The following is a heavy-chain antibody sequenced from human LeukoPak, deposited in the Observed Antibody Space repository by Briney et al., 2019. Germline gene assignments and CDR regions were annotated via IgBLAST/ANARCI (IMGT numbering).Heavy chain of an antibody. D-gene: IGHD2-15*01. Sequence: ASVKVSCKASGYTFTSYGISWVRQAPGQGLEWMRWISAYNGNTNYAQKLQGRVTMTTDTSTSTAYMELRSLRSDDTAVYYCARDRRSYCSGGSCTNDYWGQGTLVTVSS. J-gene: IGHJ4*02. CDR3: ARDRRSYCSGGSCTNDY. CDR1: GYTFTSYG. V-gene: IGHV1-18*01. CDR2: ISAYNGNT.